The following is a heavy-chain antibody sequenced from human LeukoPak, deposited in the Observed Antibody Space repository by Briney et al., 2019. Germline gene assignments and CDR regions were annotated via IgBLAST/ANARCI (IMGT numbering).Heavy chain of an antibody. D-gene: IGHD1-26*01. V-gene: IGHV3-7*01. J-gene: IGHJ6*03. CDR3: ATGKVGPYYYYMDV. Sequence: PGGSLRLSCEASGFTFGTFWMSWVRQGPGKGLEWVANIKQDGSEKYYVDSVKGRFTISRDNAKNSLHLQMNTLRADDTAVYYCATGKVGPYYYYMDVWGKGTTVTVSS. CDR2: IKQDGSEK. CDR1: GFTFGTFW.